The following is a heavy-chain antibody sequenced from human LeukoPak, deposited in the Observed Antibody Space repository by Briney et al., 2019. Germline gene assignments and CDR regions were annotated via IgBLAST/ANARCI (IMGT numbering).Heavy chain of an antibody. V-gene: IGHV4-39*07. D-gene: IGHD3-3*01. CDR3: AREGGTIFGVVKGYYYCYMDV. CDR2: IDYSGST. CDR1: GGSISGTDHF. J-gene: IGHJ6*03. Sequence: SETLSLTCTVSGGSISGTDHFWGWIRQSPGKGLEWIGSIDYSGSTYYNPTLKSRLTMSQDASKNQFSLKLTSVTAADTAVYYCAREGGTIFGVVKGYYYCYMDVWGKGTTVTVSS.